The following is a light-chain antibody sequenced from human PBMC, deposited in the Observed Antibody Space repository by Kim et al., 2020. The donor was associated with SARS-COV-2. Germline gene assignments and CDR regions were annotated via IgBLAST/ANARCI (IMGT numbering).Light chain of an antibody. CDR3: QQYFGWPLT. J-gene: IGKJ4*01. Sequence: MSPRESVTHSCRAHHSIISHLSWYQQNPGQAPRLLIYDASTRATGLPARFSGSGSGTEFTLTISSLQSEDFAVYYCQQYFGWPLTFGGGTKVDIK. V-gene: IGKV3-15*01. CDR2: DAS. CDR1: HSIISH.